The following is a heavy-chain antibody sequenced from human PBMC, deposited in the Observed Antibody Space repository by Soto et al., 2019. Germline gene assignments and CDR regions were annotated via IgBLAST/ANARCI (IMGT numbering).Heavy chain of an antibody. CDR2: IIPIFGTA. J-gene: IGHJ4*02. V-gene: IGHV1-69*01. D-gene: IGHD6-13*01. CDR3: ARVGRVGQQLVTNFDY. CDR1: GGTFSSYA. Sequence: QVQLVQSGAEVKKPGSSVKVSCKASGGTFSSYAISWVRQAPGQGLEWMGGIIPIFGTANYAQKFQGRVTITADESTSTADMELSSLRSEDAAVYYCARVGRVGQQLVTNFDYWGQGPLVTVSS.